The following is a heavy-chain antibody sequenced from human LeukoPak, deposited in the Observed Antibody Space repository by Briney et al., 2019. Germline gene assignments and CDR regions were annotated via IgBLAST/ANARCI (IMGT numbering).Heavy chain of an antibody. J-gene: IGHJ5*02. Sequence: PSETLSLTCAVYGGSFSGYYWSWIRQPPGKGLEWIGEINHSGSTNYNPSLKSRVTISVDTSKNQFSLKLSSVTAADTAVYYCARGPLWLTAWGQGTLVTVSS. V-gene: IGHV4-34*01. D-gene: IGHD1-14*01. CDR2: INHSGST. CDR1: GGSFSGYY. CDR3: ARGPLWLTA.